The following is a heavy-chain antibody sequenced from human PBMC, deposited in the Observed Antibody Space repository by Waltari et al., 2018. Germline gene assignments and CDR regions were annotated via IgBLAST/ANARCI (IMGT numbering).Heavy chain of an antibody. Sequence: EVQLVESGGGLVQPGGSLRLSCAASGFTFSSYWMHWFRQAPGKGLVWVSRINSDGSSTSYADSVKGRFTISRDNAKNTLYLQMNSLRAEDTAVYYCARSWLVNNWFDPWGQGTLVTVSS. D-gene: IGHD3-22*01. CDR2: INSDGSST. V-gene: IGHV3-74*01. CDR1: GFTFSSYW. CDR3: ARSWLVNNWFDP. J-gene: IGHJ5*02.